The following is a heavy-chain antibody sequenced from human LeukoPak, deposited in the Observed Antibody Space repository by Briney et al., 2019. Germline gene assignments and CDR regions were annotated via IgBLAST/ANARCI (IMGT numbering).Heavy chain of an antibody. CDR3: ARWWATINPMGAFDI. J-gene: IGHJ3*02. CDR2: IYYSGST. D-gene: IGHD5-24*01. V-gene: IGHV4-39*07. CDR1: GGSISSSSYY. Sequence: SETLSLTCTVSGGSISSSSYYWGWIRQPPGKGLEWIGSIYYSGSTYYNPSLKSRVTISVDTSKNQFSLKLSSVTAADTAVYYCARWWATINPMGAFDIWGQGTMVTVSS.